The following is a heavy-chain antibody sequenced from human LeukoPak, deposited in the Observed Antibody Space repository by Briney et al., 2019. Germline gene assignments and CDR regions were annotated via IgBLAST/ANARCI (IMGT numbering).Heavy chain of an antibody. J-gene: IGHJ5*02. V-gene: IGHV3-48*04. D-gene: IGHD3-10*01. CDR3: ARRVGLYYGSGTNWFDP. CDR2: ISSSGSTI. Sequence: GGSLRLSCAASGFTFSTYFMHWVRQAPGKGLEWVSYISSSGSTIYYADSVKGRFTISRDNAKNSLYLQMNSLRAEDTAVYYCARRVGLYYGSGTNWFDPWGQGTLVTVSS. CDR1: GFTFSTYF.